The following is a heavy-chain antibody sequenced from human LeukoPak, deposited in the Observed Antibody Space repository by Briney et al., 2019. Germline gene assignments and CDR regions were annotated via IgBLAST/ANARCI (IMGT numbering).Heavy chain of an antibody. Sequence: PGGSLRLSCAASGFTLSSYDMHWVRQAPGKGLEWVAVISYDGSNKYYADSVKGRFTISRDNAKNSLYLQMNSLRAEDTAVYYCARPGIPGSYYNVIYFDYWGQGTLVTVSS. J-gene: IGHJ4*02. D-gene: IGHD3-10*01. V-gene: IGHV3-30*03. CDR1: GFTLSSYD. CDR3: ARPGIPGSYYNVIYFDY. CDR2: ISYDGSNK.